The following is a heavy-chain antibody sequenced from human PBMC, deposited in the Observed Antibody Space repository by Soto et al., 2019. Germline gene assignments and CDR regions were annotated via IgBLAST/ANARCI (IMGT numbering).Heavy chain of an antibody. D-gene: IGHD4-4*01. Sequence: PETLSFTYSVYGGSFSGYYWHWIRQPLGKGLEWIGEINPSGITNYSPSFESRVTISVDKSKNQFSLRLRSVNAADTAVYYCASGTVTVSRGGKLAPRRPDYTYIPMGVWCQG. CDR3: ASGTVTVSRGGKLAPRRPDYTYIPMGV. CDR2: INPSGIT. J-gene: IGHJ6*02. CDR1: GGSFSGYY. V-gene: IGHV4-34*01.